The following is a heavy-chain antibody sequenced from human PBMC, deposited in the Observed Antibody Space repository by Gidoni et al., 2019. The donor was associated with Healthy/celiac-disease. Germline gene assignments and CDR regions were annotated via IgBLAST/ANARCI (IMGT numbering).Heavy chain of an antibody. V-gene: IGHV4-30-2*01. Sequence: QLQLQESGSGLVKPSQTLSLTCAVSGGSIRRVGYSGSWRRQPPGKGLEWIGYIYHSGSTYYNPSLKSRGTISGDRSKNQFSRKLSSVTAADTAVYYCARAKGLSQFDYWGQGTLVTVSS. CDR2: IYHSGST. CDR1: GGSIRRVGYS. CDR3: ARAKGLSQFDY. J-gene: IGHJ4*02. D-gene: IGHD3-16*01.